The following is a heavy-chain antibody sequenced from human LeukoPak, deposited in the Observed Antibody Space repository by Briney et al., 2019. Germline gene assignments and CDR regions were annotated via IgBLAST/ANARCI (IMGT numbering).Heavy chain of an antibody. CDR3: ARFQNYYGSGDY. CDR1: GDSVSNGNYY. D-gene: IGHD3-10*01. V-gene: IGHV4-61*03. CDR2: IYYTGKT. J-gene: IGHJ4*02. Sequence: PSETLSLTCTVSGDSVSNGNYYWSWLRQPPGKALERIGYIYYTGKTYYNPSLEGRVTILVDTSRNHFSVKLSSVTAADTAVYYCARFQNYYGSGDYWSQGTLVTVSS.